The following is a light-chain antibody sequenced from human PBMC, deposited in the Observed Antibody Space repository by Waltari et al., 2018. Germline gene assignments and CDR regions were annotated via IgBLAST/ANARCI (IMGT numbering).Light chain of an antibody. Sequence: QSALTQPASVSGSPGQSITISCTGTSSDVGSYNLVSWYQQHPGKAPKLMIYEVSKRPSGVSNRFSCSKSGNTASLTISGLQAEDDADYYCCSYAGSSTVFGGGTKLTVL. J-gene: IGLJ3*02. CDR2: EVS. V-gene: IGLV2-23*02. CDR3: CSYAGSSTV. CDR1: SSDVGSYNL.